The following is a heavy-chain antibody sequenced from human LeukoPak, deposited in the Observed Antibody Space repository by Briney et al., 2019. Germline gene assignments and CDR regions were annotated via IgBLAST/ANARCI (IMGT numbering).Heavy chain of an antibody. CDR2: IIPIFGTA. J-gene: IGHJ4*02. D-gene: IGHD3-22*01. V-gene: IGHV1-69*13. CDR1: GGTFSSYS. Sequence: ASVKVSCKASGGTFSSYSISWLRQAPGQGLEWMGGIIPIFGTANYSQKFQGRVTITADESTSTAYMELSSLRSEDKAVYYCARDHTYYYDSSGYYYPYWGQGTLVTVSS. CDR3: ARDHTYYYDSSGYYYPY.